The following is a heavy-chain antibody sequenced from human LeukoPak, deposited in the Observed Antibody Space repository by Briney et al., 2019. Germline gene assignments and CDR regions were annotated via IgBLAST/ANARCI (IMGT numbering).Heavy chain of an antibody. CDR3: ARASVGGDAFDI. CDR2: INHSGST. D-gene: IGHD3-16*01. Sequence: SETLSLTCAVYGGSFSGYYWSWIRQPPGKGLEWIGEINHSGSTNYNPSLKSRVTISVDTSKNQFSLKLSSVTAADTAVYYCARASVGGDAFDIWGQGTVVTVSS. J-gene: IGHJ3*02. V-gene: IGHV4-34*01. CDR1: GGSFSGYY.